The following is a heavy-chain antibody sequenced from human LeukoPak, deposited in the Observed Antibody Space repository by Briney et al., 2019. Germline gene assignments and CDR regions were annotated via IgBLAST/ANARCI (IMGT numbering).Heavy chain of an antibody. CDR2: IYPSGST. CDR3: ARDSGGPGSPYGLDV. J-gene: IGHJ6*02. D-gene: IGHD3-10*01. V-gene: IGHV4-4*07. CDR1: GGSINSYY. Sequence: SETLSLTCTVSGGSINSYYWSWIRQPAGKGLEWIGRIYPSGSTNSNPSLRSRVTISVDTSKKQFSLKVSSVTAADTAVYYCARDSGGPGSPYGLDVWGQGTTVTVSS.